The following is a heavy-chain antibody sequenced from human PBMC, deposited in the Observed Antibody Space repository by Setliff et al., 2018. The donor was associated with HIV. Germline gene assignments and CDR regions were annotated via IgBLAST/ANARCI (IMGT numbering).Heavy chain of an antibody. Sequence: PGGSLRLSCEASGFTFDDYGMSWVRQAPGKGLEWVSGISWNGHRTGYADSVKGRFTISRDNAKNSLYLQMDSLRAADTALYYCARARYSGYDWGGFYFDYWGQGTLVTVS. D-gene: IGHD5-12*01. J-gene: IGHJ4*02. V-gene: IGHV3-20*04. CDR3: ARARYSGYDWGGFYFDY. CDR2: ISWNGHRT. CDR1: GFTFDDYG.